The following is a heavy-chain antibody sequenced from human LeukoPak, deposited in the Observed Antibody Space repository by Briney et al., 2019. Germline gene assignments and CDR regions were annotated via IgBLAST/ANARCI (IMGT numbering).Heavy chain of an antibody. J-gene: IGHJ4*02. CDR2: IIPIFGTA. CDR1: GGTFSSYA. V-gene: IGHV1-69*01. D-gene: IGHD5-18*01. Sequence: SVKVSCTASGGTFSSYAISWVRQAPGQGLEWMGGIIPIFGTANYAQKFQGRVTITADESTSTPYMELSSLRSEDTAVYYCARDLSGYTRFDYWGQGTLVTVSS. CDR3: ARDLSGYTRFDY.